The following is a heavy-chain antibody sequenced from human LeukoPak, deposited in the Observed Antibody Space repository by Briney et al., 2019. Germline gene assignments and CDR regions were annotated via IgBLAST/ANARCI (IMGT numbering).Heavy chain of an antibody. CDR3: ARVEQLTYYYYYGMDV. D-gene: IGHD6-13*01. J-gene: IGHJ6*02. V-gene: IGHV3-7*05. Sequence: GGSLRLSCAASGFTFSSYWMSWVRQAPGKGLEWVANIKQDGSEKYYVDSVKGRFTISRDNAKNSLYLQMNSLGAEDTAVYYCARVEQLTYYYYYGMDVWGQETTVTVSS. CDR2: IKQDGSEK. CDR1: GFTFSSYW.